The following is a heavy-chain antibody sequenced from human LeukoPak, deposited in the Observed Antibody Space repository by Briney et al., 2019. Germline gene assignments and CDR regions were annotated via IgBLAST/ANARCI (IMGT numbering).Heavy chain of an antibody. CDR2: IYYSGST. J-gene: IGHJ6*02. CDR3: AREGCYYDSSGYYPSTDA. Sequence: SETLSLTCTVAGGSTSSNDWICRLQPPGKGLEWIGYIYYSGSTNYNPSLKSRLTISVDTSKNQFSLKLSSVKAKDTAVYYCAREGCYYDSSGYYPSTDAWGQGTPVTVSS. D-gene: IGHD3-22*01. V-gene: IGHV4-59*12. CDR1: GGSTSSND.